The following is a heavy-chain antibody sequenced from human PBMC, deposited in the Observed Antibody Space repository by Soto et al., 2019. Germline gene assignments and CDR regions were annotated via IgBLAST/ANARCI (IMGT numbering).Heavy chain of an antibody. D-gene: IGHD4-17*01. Sequence: GGSLRLSCAASGFTFSIYSMNWVRQGPWKGLEWVSSISSSSSYIYYADSVKGRFTISRDNAKNSLYLQMNSLRAEDTAVYYCARDRGDYGDYVFDYWGQGTLVTVSS. CDR1: GFTFSIYS. CDR3: ARDRGDYGDYVFDY. CDR2: ISSSSSYI. J-gene: IGHJ4*02. V-gene: IGHV3-21*01.